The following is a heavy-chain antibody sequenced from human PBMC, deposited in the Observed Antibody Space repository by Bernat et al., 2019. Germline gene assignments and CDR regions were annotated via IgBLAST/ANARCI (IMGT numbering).Heavy chain of an antibody. CDR3: ARHGSIADRPSGLFEN. Sequence: QMQLQESGPGLVKPSETLSLTCTVSGGSISSYYWSWIRQPPGKGLEWIGYIYYSGTTNYNPSLKSRVTISVDTSKNQFSLKLSSVTAADTAVYYCARHGSIADRPSGLFENWGQGSMVTVSS. CDR2: IYYSGTT. J-gene: IGHJ4*02. V-gene: IGHV4-59*08. D-gene: IGHD6-6*01. CDR1: GGSISSYY.